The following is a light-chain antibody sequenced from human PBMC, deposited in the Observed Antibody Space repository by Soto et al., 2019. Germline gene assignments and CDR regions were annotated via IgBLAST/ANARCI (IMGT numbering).Light chain of an antibody. CDR3: TSWTTSTTMI. CDR2: DVN. J-gene: IGLJ2*01. V-gene: IGLV2-14*03. Sequence: QSALTQPASVSGSPGQSITISCTGTSSDIGAYNFVSWYQQHPGKAPKLMLYDVNIRPSGVSNRFSGSKSGNTASLTISGLQAEDEADYYYTSWTTSTTMIFGGETKVTVL. CDR1: SSDIGAYNF.